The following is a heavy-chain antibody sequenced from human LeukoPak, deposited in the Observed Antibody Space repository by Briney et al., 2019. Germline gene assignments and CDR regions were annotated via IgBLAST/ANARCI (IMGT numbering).Heavy chain of an antibody. D-gene: IGHD3-22*01. CDR1: GFTVSSNY. Sequence: PGGSLRLSCAASGFTVSSNYMSWVRQAPGKGLEWVSSIAGRNNYIYYADSVKGRFTISRDNAKNSLYLQMNSLRAEDTAVYYCAKSYDSSGYYYFDCWGQGTLVTVSS. CDR2: IAGRNNYI. V-gene: IGHV3-21*01. CDR3: AKSYDSSGYYYFDC. J-gene: IGHJ4*02.